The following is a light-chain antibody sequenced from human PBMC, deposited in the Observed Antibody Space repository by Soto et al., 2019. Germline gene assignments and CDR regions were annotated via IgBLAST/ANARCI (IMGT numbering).Light chain of an antibody. J-gene: IGKJ5*01. Sequence: EIVLTQSPATLSLSPGERATLSCRASQSVSSYLAWYQQKPGQAPRLLLYDASNRATGIPDRFSGSGSGTDFTLTISRLEPEDFAVYYCQKRSNWPPITFGQGTRLEI. CDR3: QKRSNWPPIT. V-gene: IGKV3-11*01. CDR1: QSVSSY. CDR2: DAS.